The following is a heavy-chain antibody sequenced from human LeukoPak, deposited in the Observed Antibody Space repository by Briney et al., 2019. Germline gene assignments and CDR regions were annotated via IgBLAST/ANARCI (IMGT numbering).Heavy chain of an antibody. CDR1: GFTFNRNW. CDR2: IEPDGSEK. D-gene: IGHD1-1*01. J-gene: IGHJ4*02. CDR3: ASEPSSATGGSY. V-gene: IGHV3-7*01. Sequence: PGGSLRLSCAASGFTFNRNWISWLRQAPGKGLEWVAHIEPDGSEKNYVDSVRGRFTISRDNARNSLYLQINSPRAEDTAVYYCASEPSSATGGSYWGQGILVTVSS.